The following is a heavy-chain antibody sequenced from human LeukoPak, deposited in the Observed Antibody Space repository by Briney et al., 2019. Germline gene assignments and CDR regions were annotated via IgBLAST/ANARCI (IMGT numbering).Heavy chain of an antibody. Sequence: SGTLSLTCAVSGGSITTTNWWSWVRQPPGKGLEWIGEVNLSGATNYNPSLESRVSMSIDKSKNHLSLEVTSVTAADTAIYYCTRESGAFSPFGFWGQGTLLTVFS. J-gene: IGHJ4*02. V-gene: IGHV4-4*02. CDR1: GGSITTTNW. CDR2: VNLSGAT. CDR3: TRESGAFSPFGF. D-gene: IGHD1-26*01.